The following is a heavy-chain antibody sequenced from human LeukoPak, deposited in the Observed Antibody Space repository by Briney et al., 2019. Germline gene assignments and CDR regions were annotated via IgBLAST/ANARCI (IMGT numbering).Heavy chain of an antibody. CDR3: VRGVGVSRFNYLDP. V-gene: IGHV3-33*08. CDR1: GFTFSSYT. D-gene: IGHD1-7*01. Sequence: GGSLRLSCTASGFTFSSYTMSWARQAPGKGLEWVAVIWYDASNKYYADSVKGRFTISRDNSKNTLYLQMNSLRDDDTAVYYCVRGVGVSRFNYLDPWGQGTLVIVSS. CDR2: IWYDASNK. J-gene: IGHJ5*02.